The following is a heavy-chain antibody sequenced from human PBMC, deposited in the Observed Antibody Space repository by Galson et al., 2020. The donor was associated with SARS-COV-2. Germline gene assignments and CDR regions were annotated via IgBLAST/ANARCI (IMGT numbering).Heavy chain of an antibody. V-gene: IGHV3-30*18. CDR2: ISYDGRSK. Sequence: GGSPRLSCAASGFTFSSSGMHWARQAPGKRLAWVALISYDGRSKYYADSVKARFTISRDNSKTPLYLQMNSLRAEDTAVYYGAKDRAATFVPACSGFCCHPGPFDYWGQGTLVTVSS. CDR1: GFTFSSSG. J-gene: IGHJ4*02. CDR3: AKDRAATFVPACSGFCCHPGPFDY. D-gene: IGHD3-22*01.